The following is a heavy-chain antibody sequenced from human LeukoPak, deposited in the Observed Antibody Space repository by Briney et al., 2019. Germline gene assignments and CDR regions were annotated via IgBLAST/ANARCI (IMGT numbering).Heavy chain of an antibody. CDR1: GGSISSYY. CDR3: ARSYSPAAGSPYYYYYYMDV. J-gene: IGHJ6*03. D-gene: IGHD6-13*01. CDR2: IYYSGST. V-gene: IGHV4-59*01. Sequence: PSETLSLTCTVSGGSISSYYRSWIRQPPGKGLEWIGYIYYSGSTNYNPSLKSRVTISVDTSKNQFSLKLSSVTAADTAVYYCARSYSPAAGSPYYYYYYMDVWGKGTTVTVSS.